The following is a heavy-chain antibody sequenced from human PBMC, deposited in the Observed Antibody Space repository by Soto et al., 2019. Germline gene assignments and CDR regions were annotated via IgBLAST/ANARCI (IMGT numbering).Heavy chain of an antibody. Sequence: EVQLVESGGGLVQPGGSLSLSCAASGFTFSNVWMSWVRQAPGKGLEWVGRIKRRADGGTTDYATPVRGRFTVSRDDSKNTLYLQMNSLKTEDTAVYYCTAGYCSGGSCYSVVYWGQGTLVTVSS. CDR3: TAGYCSGGSCYSVVY. V-gene: IGHV3-15*01. J-gene: IGHJ4*02. D-gene: IGHD2-15*01. CDR1: GFTFSNVW. CDR2: IKRRADGGTT.